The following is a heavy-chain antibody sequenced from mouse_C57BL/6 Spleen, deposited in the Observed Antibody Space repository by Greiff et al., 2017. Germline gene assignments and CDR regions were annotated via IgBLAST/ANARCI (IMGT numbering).Heavy chain of an antibody. Sequence: EVKLQESGGGLVKPGGSLKLSCAASGFTFSSYAMSWVRQTPEKRLEWVATISDGGSYTYYPDNVKGRFTSSRDNAKNNLYLQMSHLKSEDTAMYYCARITTEEVFAYWGQGTLVTVSA. CDR3: ARITTEEVFAY. J-gene: IGHJ3*01. D-gene: IGHD1-1*01. CDR1: GFTFSSYA. CDR2: ISDGGSYT. V-gene: IGHV5-4*03.